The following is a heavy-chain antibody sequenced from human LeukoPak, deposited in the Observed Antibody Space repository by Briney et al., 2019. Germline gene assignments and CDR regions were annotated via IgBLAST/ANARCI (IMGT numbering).Heavy chain of an antibody. CDR3: ARDVDSSGYSHGAFDI. D-gene: IGHD3-22*01. V-gene: IGHV3-30-3*01. CDR2: ISYDGSNK. Sequence: PGRSLRPFWAASGFTLGNYVMQGARQAQGRGRGGGPVISYDGSNKYYADSVKGRFTISRDNSKNTLYLHMNSLRAEDTAVYYCARDVDSSGYSHGAFDIWGQGTMVTVSS. J-gene: IGHJ3*02. CDR1: GFTLGNYV.